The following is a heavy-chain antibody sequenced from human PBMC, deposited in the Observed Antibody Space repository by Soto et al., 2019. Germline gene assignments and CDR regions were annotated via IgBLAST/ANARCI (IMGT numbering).Heavy chain of an antibody. Sequence: GASVKVSCKASGYTFTSYGISCVRQAPGQGLEWMGWISAYNGNTNYAQKLQGRFTISRDNSKNTLYLQMNSLRAEDTAVYYCAKATYYYDSSGYYPFDYWGQGTLVTVSS. D-gene: IGHD3-22*01. CDR1: GYTFTSYG. V-gene: IGHV1-18*04. CDR3: AKATYYYDSSGYYPFDY. J-gene: IGHJ4*02. CDR2: ISAYNGNT.